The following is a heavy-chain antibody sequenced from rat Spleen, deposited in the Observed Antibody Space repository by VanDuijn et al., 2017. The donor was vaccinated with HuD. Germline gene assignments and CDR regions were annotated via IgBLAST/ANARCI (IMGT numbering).Heavy chain of an antibody. D-gene: IGHD1-4*01. CDR3: ARLQLPGYDDKPHYYVMDA. CDR2: ISTGGGNT. CDR1: GFTFSNYD. V-gene: IGHV5S13*01. J-gene: IGHJ4*01. Sequence: EVQLVESGGGLVQPGRSLKLSCAASGFTFSNYDMAWVRQAPTKGLEWIASISTGGGNTYYRDSVKGRFTISRDNAKNTQYLQMDSLRSEDTATYYCARLQLPGYDDKPHYYVMDAWGQGASVTVSS.